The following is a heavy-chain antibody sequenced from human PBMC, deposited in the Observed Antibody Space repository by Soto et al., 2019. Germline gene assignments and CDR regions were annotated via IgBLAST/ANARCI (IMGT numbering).Heavy chain of an antibody. CDR1: GFTFSGSA. Sequence: GGSLRLSCAASGFTFSGSAMHWVRQASGKGLEWVGRIRSKANSYATAYAASVKGRFTISRDDSKNTAYLQMNSLKTEDTAAYYCTPYYDFWSGYFYRYGMDVWGQGTTVTVSS. CDR2: IRSKANSYAT. J-gene: IGHJ6*02. V-gene: IGHV3-73*01. CDR3: TPYYDFWSGYFYRYGMDV. D-gene: IGHD3-3*01.